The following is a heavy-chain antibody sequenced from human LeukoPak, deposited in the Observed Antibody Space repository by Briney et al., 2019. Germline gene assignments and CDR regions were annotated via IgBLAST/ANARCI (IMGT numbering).Heavy chain of an antibody. CDR1: GGTFSSYA. D-gene: IGHD3-16*02. J-gene: IGHJ4*02. Sequence: ASVKVSCKASGGTFSSYAISWVRQAPGQGLEWMGGIIPIFGTANYAQKFQGRVTITADESTSTAYMELSSLRSEDTAVYYCAGGPLGDYVWGSYRYTVDYWGQGTLVTVSP. CDR3: AGGPLGDYVWGSYRYTVDY. V-gene: IGHV1-69*01. CDR2: IIPIFGTA.